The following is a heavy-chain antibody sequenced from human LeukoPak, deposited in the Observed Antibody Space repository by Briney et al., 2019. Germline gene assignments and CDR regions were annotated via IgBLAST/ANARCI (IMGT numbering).Heavy chain of an antibody. D-gene: IGHD2-15*01. CDR2: IYYSGGT. V-gene: IGHV4-59*08. CDR3: ARTAATPYYNYGMDV. CDR1: GGSISSYY. Sequence: SETLSLTCTVSGGSISSYYWSWIRQPPGKGLVWIGYIYYSGGTNYNPSLKSRVTISVDTSKNQFSLKLSSVTAADTAVYYCARTAATPYYNYGMDVWGQGTTVTVSS. J-gene: IGHJ6*02.